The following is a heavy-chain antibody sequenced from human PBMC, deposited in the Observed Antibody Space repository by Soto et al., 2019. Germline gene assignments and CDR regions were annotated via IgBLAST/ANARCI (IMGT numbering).Heavy chain of an antibody. D-gene: IGHD2-21*01. CDR2: ISGSGGST. J-gene: IGHJ5*02. CDR1: GFTFISYA. CDR3: AKDLWAPDINWFDP. Sequence: PWGSLRLSCAASGFTFISYAINWFRHSPVKGPEWVSAISGSGGSTYYADSVKGRFTISRDNSQNTLYLQMNSLRAEDTALYYCAKDLWAPDINWFDPWGQGTLVTVSS. V-gene: IGHV3-23*01.